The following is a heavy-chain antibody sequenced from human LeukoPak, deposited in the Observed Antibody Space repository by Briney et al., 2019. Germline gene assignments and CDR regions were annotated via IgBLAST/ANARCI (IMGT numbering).Heavy chain of an antibody. Sequence: GGSLRLSCAASGFTFGSYWMSWVRQAPGKGLEWVANIKQDGSEKYYVDSVEGRFTISRDNAENSLSLQMNSLRAEDTAVYYCASAGGDSRSPLPFYYWGQGTLVTVSS. CDR1: GFTFGSYW. J-gene: IGHJ4*02. CDR3: ASAGGDSRSPLPFYY. CDR2: IKQDGSEK. D-gene: IGHD6-6*01. V-gene: IGHV3-7*03.